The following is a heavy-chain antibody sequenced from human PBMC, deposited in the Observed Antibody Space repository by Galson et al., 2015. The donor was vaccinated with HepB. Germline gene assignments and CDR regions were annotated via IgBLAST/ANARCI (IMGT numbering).Heavy chain of an antibody. J-gene: IGHJ6*02. Sequence: CAISGDSVSSNSAAWNWIRQSPSRGLEWLGRAYSSSKWYNDYAVSVKSRITINPDTSKNQFSLQLNSVTPEDTAVYYCARVSKLGHYYGMDVWGQGTTVTVSS. V-gene: IGHV6-1*01. CDR1: GDSVSSNSAA. CDR3: ARVSKLGHYYGMDV. D-gene: IGHD7-27*01. CDR2: AYSSSKWYN.